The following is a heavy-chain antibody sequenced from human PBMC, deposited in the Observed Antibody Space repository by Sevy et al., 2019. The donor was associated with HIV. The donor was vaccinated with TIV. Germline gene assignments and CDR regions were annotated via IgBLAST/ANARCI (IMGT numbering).Heavy chain of an antibody. CDR2: MSGSGGII. Sequence: GGSLRLSCAASGFSFSDSYMSWIRQAPGKGLEWLSYMSGSGGIIYYADSVKGRFTISRDNAKNSLYLQMNSLRADDTALYYCARNGYSQGLYYDFESWGQGTLVTVSS. CDR1: GFSFSDSY. J-gene: IGHJ4*02. CDR3: ARNGYSQGLYYDFES. V-gene: IGHV3-11*01. D-gene: IGHD5-18*01.